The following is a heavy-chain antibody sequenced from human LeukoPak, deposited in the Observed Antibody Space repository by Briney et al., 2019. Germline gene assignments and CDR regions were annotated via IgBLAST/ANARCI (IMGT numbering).Heavy chain of an antibody. Sequence: ASVKVSCKGSGYNFTVYYMHWVRQAPGQGLEWMGWMDPNSGDTIYASNFQGRVSMTRDTSITTAYMELSSLTFDDSATYYCATKGGLTPNTLAMWGHGTMVTVSS. J-gene: IGHJ3*01. CDR1: GYNFTVYY. CDR2: MDPNSGDT. CDR3: ATKGGLTPNTLAM. D-gene: IGHD2-15*01. V-gene: IGHV1-2*02.